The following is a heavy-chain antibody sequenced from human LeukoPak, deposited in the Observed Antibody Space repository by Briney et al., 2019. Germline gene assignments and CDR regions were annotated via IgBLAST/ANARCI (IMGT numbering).Heavy chain of an antibody. V-gene: IGHV3-23*01. Sequence: QPGGSLRLSCAASGFTFSSYAMSWVRQAPGKGLEWVSSISGSGASTYYADSVKGRFTISRDNSKNTLYLQMSSLRAEDTAVYYCAKDPGGHGDYRNPRTYWGQGTLVTVSP. CDR1: GFTFSSYA. J-gene: IGHJ4*02. CDR3: AKDPGGHGDYRNPRTY. CDR2: ISGSGAST. D-gene: IGHD4-17*01.